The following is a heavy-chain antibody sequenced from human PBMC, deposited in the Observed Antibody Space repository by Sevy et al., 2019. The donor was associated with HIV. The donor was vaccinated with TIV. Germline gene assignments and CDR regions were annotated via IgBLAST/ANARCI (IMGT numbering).Heavy chain of an antibody. CDR2: ISSSGSTI. CDR3: ARLGYCSGGSCYWGPGVDY. J-gene: IGHJ4*02. D-gene: IGHD2-15*01. CDR1: GFTFSSYS. Sequence: GGSLRLSCAASGFTFSSYSMNWVRQAPGKGLEWVSYISSSGSTIYYADSVKGRFTISRDNAKNSLYLQMNSLRDEDTAVYYCARLGYCSGGSCYWGPGVDYWGQGTLVTVSS. V-gene: IGHV3-48*02.